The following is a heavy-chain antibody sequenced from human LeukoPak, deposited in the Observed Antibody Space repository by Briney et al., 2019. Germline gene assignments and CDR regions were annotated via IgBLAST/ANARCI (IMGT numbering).Heavy chain of an antibody. D-gene: IGHD2-21*01. Sequence: GGSLRLSCAASGFTFSSYSMSWIRQAPGKGLEWVSYISGSGSTIYYADSVKGRFTISRDNAKNSLYLQMNSLRAEDTAVYYCARDPIALDIWGQGTMVTVSS. CDR3: ARDPIALDI. CDR1: GFTFSSYS. J-gene: IGHJ3*02. CDR2: ISGSGSTI. V-gene: IGHV3-48*04.